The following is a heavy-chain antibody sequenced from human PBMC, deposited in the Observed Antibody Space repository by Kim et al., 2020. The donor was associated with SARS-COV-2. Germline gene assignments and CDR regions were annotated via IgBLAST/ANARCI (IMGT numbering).Heavy chain of an antibody. D-gene: IGHD7-27*01. CDR2: IYYSGST. J-gene: IGHJ4*02. CDR3: ARDRVGNDY. Sequence: SETLSLTCTVSGGSISSSSYYWGWIRQPPGKGLEWIGSIYYSGSTYYNPSLKSRVTISVDTSKNQFSLKLSSVTAADTAVYYCARDRVGNDYWGQGTLVTVSS. V-gene: IGHV4-39*07. CDR1: GGSISSSSYY.